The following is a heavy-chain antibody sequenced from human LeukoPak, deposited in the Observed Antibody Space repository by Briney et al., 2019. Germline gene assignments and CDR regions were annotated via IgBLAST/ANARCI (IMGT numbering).Heavy chain of an antibody. Sequence: ASVKVSCKASGYTFTGYYMHWVRQAPGQGLEWMGRINPNSGGTNYAQKFQGRVTMTRDTSISTAYMELSRLRSDDTAVYYCASNYDILTGYLTHAFDIWGQGTMVTVSS. V-gene: IGHV1-2*06. CDR2: INPNSGGT. CDR1: GYTFTGYY. D-gene: IGHD3-9*01. CDR3: ASNYDILTGYLTHAFDI. J-gene: IGHJ3*02.